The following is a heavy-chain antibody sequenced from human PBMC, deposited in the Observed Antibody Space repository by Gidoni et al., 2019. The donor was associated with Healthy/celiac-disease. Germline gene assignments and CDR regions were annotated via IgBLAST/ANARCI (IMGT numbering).Heavy chain of an antibody. CDR3: AKMADCGGDCYSYAFDI. D-gene: IGHD2-21*01. CDR2: ISGSGGST. V-gene: IGHV3-23*01. Sequence: EVQLLESGGGLVQPGGSLRLSCAASGFTFSSYAMSWVRQAPGKGLEWVSAISGSGGSTYYADSVKGRFTISRDNSKNTLYLQMNSLRAEDTAVYYCAKMADCGGDCYSYAFDIWGQGTVVTVSS. CDR1: GFTFSSYA. J-gene: IGHJ3*02.